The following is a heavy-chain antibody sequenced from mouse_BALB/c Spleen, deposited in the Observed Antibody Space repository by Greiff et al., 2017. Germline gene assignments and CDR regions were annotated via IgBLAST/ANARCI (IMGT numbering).Heavy chain of an antibody. CDR1: GYAFSSSW. CDR3: ARFRLRQYYFDY. CDR2: IYPGDGDT. Sequence: LQESGAELAKPGASVKISCKASGYAFSSSWMNWVKQRPGQGLEWIGRIYPGDGDTNYNGKFKGKATLTADKSSSTAYMQLSSLTSVDSAVYFCARFRLRQYYFDYWGQGTTLTVSS. J-gene: IGHJ2*01. D-gene: IGHD2-4*01. V-gene: IGHV1-80*01.